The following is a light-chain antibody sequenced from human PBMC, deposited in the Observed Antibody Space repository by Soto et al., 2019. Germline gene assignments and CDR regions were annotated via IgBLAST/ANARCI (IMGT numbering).Light chain of an antibody. CDR1: QSVSSC. V-gene: IGKV3-11*01. J-gene: IGKJ4*01. CDR3: QQGSHWPLT. CDR2: DAS. Sequence: EIVLTQSPATLSLSPGERATLSCRASQSVSSCLAWYQQKPGQAPRLLIYDASNRATGIPARFSGSGSGTDFTLTVSNLESEDFAVYYCQQGSHWPLTFGGGTKVEIK.